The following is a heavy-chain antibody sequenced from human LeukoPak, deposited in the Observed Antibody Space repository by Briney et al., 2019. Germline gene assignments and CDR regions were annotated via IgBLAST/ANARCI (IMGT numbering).Heavy chain of an antibody. Sequence: GGSLRLSCTGSGFTFSNFGMSWVRQAPGKGLEWVSLMSATGGTTSYADPVKGRFTISRDNSKNALFLVMNSLRVEDTGRYYCAKALKPYSGGIADHWGQGTQVSVSS. D-gene: IGHD2-15*01. CDR3: AKALKPYSGGIADH. V-gene: IGHV3-23*01. CDR1: GFTFSNFG. J-gene: IGHJ4*02. CDR2: MSATGGTT.